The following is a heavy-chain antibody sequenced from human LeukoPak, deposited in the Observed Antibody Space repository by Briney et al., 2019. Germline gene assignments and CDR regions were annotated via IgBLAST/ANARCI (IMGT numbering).Heavy chain of an antibody. J-gene: IGHJ4*02. CDR2: INHSGST. V-gene: IGHV4-34*01. Sequence: SETLSLTCAVYGGSFSGYYWSWIRQPPGKGLEWIGEINHSGSTNYNPSLKSRVTISVDTSKNQFSLKLSSVTAADTAVYYCARNLHHFDYWGQGTLVTVSS. CDR1: GGSFSGYY. CDR3: ARNLHHFDY.